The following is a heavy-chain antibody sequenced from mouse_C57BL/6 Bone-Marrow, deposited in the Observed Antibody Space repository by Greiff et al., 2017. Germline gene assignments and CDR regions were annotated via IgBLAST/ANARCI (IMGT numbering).Heavy chain of an antibody. D-gene: IGHD1-1*01. Sequence: QVQLQQSGAELMKPGASVKLSCKATGYTFTGYWIEWVKQRPGHGLEWIGEILPGSGSTNYNEKFKGKATFTADTSSNTAYMQLSSLTTEDSAIYYVARIFENYGSRGVAWFAYWGQGTLVTVSA. CDR3: ARIFENYGSRGVAWFAY. CDR2: ILPGSGST. J-gene: IGHJ3*01. CDR1: GYTFTGYW. V-gene: IGHV1-9*01.